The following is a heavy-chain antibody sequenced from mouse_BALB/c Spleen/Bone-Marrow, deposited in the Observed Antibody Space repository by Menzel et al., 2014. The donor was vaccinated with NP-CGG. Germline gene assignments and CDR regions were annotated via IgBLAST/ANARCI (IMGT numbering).Heavy chain of an antibody. J-gene: IGHJ4*01. D-gene: IGHD2-4*01. CDR3: TIEYGITTKDYYALTT. Sequence: VQLQQSGAELVKPGASVKLSCKASGYTFTTYWMHWVRLRPGQGFEWIGEINPSNGGTKNNEKFKRKATLTVDKSSSTAYMQLSSLTSEDSAVYYCTIEYGITTKDYYALTTGVKEPQSPSPQ. V-gene: IGHV1S16*01. CDR1: GYTFTTYW. CDR2: INPSNGGT.